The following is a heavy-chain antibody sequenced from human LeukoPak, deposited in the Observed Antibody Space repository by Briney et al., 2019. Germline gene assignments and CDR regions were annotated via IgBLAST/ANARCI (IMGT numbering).Heavy chain of an antibody. V-gene: IGHV3-23*01. Sequence: GRSLRLSCAASGFTFSSYAMSWVRQAPGKGLEWVSAISGSGGSTYYADSVKGRFTISRDNSKNTLYLQMNSLRAEDTAVYYCAAGSNYYYYYMDVWGKGTTVTVSS. J-gene: IGHJ6*03. CDR3: AAGSNYYYYYMDV. D-gene: IGHD6-25*01. CDR1: GFTFSSYA. CDR2: ISGSGGST.